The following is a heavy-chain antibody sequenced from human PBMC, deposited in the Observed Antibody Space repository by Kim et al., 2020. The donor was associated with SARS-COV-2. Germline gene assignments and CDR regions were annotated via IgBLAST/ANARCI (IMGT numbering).Heavy chain of an antibody. CDR3: ARDEPPTYYYDSSGYVAF. D-gene: IGHD3-22*01. J-gene: IGHJ3*01. CDR2: INHSGST. V-gene: IGHV4-34*01. CDR1: GGSFSGYY. Sequence: SETLSLTCAVYGGSFSGYYWSWIRQPPGKGLEWIGEINHSGSTNYNPSLKSRVTISVDTSKNQFSLKLSSVTAADTAVYYCARDEPPTYYYDSSGYVAF.